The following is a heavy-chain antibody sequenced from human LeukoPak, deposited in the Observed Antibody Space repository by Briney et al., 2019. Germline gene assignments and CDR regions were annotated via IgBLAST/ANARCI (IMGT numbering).Heavy chain of an antibody. J-gene: IGHJ4*02. CDR3: AKASGYCSSTTSCYLYFDY. V-gene: IGHV3-23*01. CDR1: GFTFSSYA. D-gene: IGHD2-2*01. CDR2: INNSGGST. Sequence: GRSLGLSCAASGFTFSSYAMSWVRQAPGKGLEWVSGINNSGGSTYYADSVKGRFTISRDNPKNTLYLQMNSLRDEDTAVYYCAKASGYCSSTTSCYLYFDYWGQGTLVTVSS.